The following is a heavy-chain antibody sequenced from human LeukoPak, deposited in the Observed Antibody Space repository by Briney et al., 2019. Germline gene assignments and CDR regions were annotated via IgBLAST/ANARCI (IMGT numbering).Heavy chain of an antibody. D-gene: IGHD6-13*01. CDR2: ISGSGGST. Sequence: GGSLRLSCAASGFTFSNYWMTWVRQAPGKGLEWVSGISGSGGSTYYADSVKGRFTISRDNSKNTLYLQMNSLRAEDTAEYYCAKGHLSSPNWFDPWGQGTLVTVSS. J-gene: IGHJ5*02. CDR1: GFTFSNYW. V-gene: IGHV3-23*01. CDR3: AKGHLSSPNWFDP.